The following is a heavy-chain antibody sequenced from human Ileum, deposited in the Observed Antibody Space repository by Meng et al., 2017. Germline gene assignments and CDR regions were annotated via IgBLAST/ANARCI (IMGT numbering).Heavy chain of an antibody. V-gene: IGHV3-30*04. D-gene: IGHD4-23*01. CDR1: GFPFSSYA. J-gene: IGHJ4*02. CDR3: AREGGNSGDF. CDR2: ITYDGSTK. Sequence: VRWVERGGGVVQPRESLRPSCAASGFPFSSYAMHLVRQAPGKGVEGVAVITYDGSTKFYADSVKGRFTISKDNSKDTLYLQMNSLRAEDTAVYYCAREGGNSGDFWGQGTLVTVSS.